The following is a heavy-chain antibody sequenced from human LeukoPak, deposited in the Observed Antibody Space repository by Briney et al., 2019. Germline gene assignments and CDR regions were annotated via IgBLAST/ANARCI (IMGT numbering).Heavy chain of an antibody. CDR2: IHNSGTT. Sequence: PSETLSLTCAVSGGPFSGYFWSWIRQSSGKGLEWIGEIHNSGTTNYNPSLNSRVTISEDTSKDQFYLNLRSVTAADTAVYYCARRYYYNWGSFPFDFWGQGTLVTVSS. D-gene: IGHD3-10*01. CDR1: GGPFSGYF. V-gene: IGHV4-34*01. J-gene: IGHJ4*02. CDR3: ARRYYYNWGSFPFDF.